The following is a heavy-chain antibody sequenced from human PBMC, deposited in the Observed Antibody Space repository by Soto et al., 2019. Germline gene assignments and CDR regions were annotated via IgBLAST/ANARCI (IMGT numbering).Heavy chain of an antibody. CDR2: VSAYNGNT. Sequence: QVQLVQSGAEVKKPGASVKVSCKDSGYIFTSYGITWVRQAPGQGLEWMGWVSAYNGNTKYAQKLQGRVTMSTNTSTCTAYMELRILRSDDTAVDYCTRGAGQGSGSYDWGQGTLVTVSS. J-gene: IGHJ4*02. CDR3: TRGAGQGSGSYD. CDR1: GYIFTSYG. D-gene: IGHD3-10*01. V-gene: IGHV1-18*01.